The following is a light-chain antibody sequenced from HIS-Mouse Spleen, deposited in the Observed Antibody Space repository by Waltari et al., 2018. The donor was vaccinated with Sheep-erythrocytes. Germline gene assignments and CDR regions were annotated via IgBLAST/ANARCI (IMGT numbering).Light chain of an antibody. V-gene: IGKV4-1*01. Sequence: DIVMTQSPDSLAVSLGERATINCQSSQSGLYSSNNKNYLAWYQQKPGQPPKLLIYWASTRESGVPDRFSGSGSGTDFTLTISSLQAEDVAVYYCQQYYSTLLTFGGGTKVEIK. J-gene: IGKJ4*01. CDR3: QQYYSTLLT. CDR2: WAS. CDR1: QSGLYSSNNKNY.